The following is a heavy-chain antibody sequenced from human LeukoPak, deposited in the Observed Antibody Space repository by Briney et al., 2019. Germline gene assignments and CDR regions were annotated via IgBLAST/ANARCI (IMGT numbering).Heavy chain of an antibody. J-gene: IGHJ4*02. D-gene: IGHD6-25*01. Sequence: SRSPARPLAGSTLGTYSMEWVRQAHDEWMGWEAVTSNVGSNKYYADSVKGRSTISRDNSKNTLYLQLNNMRAEDTAVYCCARVSGGWERFDYWGQGTLVTVSS. CDR3: ARVSGGWERFDY. V-gene: IGHV3-30-3*01. CDR1: GSTLGTYS. CDR2: TSNVGSNK.